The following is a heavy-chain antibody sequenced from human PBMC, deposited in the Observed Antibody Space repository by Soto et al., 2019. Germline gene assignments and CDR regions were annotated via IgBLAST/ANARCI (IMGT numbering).Heavy chain of an antibody. J-gene: IGHJ4*02. CDR3: ARVYGSGSYYSFGYYVYFDY. Sequence: SETLSLTCTVSGGSISSGDYYWSWIRQPPGKGLEWIGYIYYSGSTYYNPSLKSRVTISVDTSKNQFSLKLSSVTAADTAVYYCARVYGSGSYYSFGYYVYFDYWGQGTLVTVSS. D-gene: IGHD3-10*01. CDR2: IYYSGST. CDR1: GGSISSGDYY. V-gene: IGHV4-30-4*01.